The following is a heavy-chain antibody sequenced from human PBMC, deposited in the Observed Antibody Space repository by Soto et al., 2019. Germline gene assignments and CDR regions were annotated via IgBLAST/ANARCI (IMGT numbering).Heavy chain of an antibody. D-gene: IGHD6-13*01. CDR1: GGSIRSGGYY. CDR3: ARDRLMATAGTARHYSGLDV. CDR2: IYYSGNT. Sequence: SETLSLTCTVSGGSIRSGGYYWSWVRQNPRRGLEWIGNIYYSGNTYYNPSLKSRLTISVDTSKNQFSLNLSSVTAADTAVYYCARDRLMATAGTARHYSGLDVWGQGPTVTVYS. V-gene: IGHV4-31*03. J-gene: IGHJ6*02.